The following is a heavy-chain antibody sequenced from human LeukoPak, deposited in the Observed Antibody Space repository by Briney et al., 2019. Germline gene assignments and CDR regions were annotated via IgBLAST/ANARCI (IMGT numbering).Heavy chain of an antibody. D-gene: IGHD6-19*01. V-gene: IGHV5-51*01. CDR3: ARRLKNSNGWIFDY. CDR1: GYSFTIYW. Sequence: GESLKISCKGSGYSFTIYWIGWVRQMPGKGLEWMGIIYPGDSDTRYSPSFQGQVTISADRSINTAYLHWSSLEASDTAIYYCARRLKNSNGWIFDYWGQGTLVTVSS. CDR2: IYPGDSDT. J-gene: IGHJ4*02.